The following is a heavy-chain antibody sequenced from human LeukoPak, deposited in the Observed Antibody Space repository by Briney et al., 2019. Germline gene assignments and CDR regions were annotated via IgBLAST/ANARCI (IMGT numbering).Heavy chain of an antibody. Sequence: GGSLRLSCAASGFTFSSYEMNWVRQAPGKGLEWVSYISSSGSTIYYADSVKGRFTISRDNAKNSLYLQMNSLRAEDTAVYYCARAAAAGTGYYGMDVWGQGTTVTVSS. CDR3: ARAAAAGTGYYGMDV. J-gene: IGHJ6*02. CDR2: ISSSGSTI. V-gene: IGHV3-48*03. D-gene: IGHD6-13*01. CDR1: GFTFSSYE.